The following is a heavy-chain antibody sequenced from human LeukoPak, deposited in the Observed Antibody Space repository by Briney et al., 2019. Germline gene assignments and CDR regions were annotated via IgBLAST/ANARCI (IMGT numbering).Heavy chain of an antibody. D-gene: IGHD3-3*01. Sequence: AETLSLTCTVSGVSISSSSYYWGWIRQPPGKGLEWIGSIYYSGSTYYNPSLKSRVTISVDTSKNQFSLKLSSVTAADTAVYYCARISSYDFWSGYHDYYYYGMDVWGQGTTVTVSS. CDR3: ARISSYDFWSGYHDYYYYGMDV. CDR2: IYYSGST. J-gene: IGHJ6*02. CDR1: GVSISSSSYY. V-gene: IGHV4-39*01.